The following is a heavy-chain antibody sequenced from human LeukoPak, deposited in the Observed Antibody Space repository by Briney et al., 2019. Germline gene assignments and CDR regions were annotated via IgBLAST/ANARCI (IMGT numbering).Heavy chain of an antibody. V-gene: IGHV1-8*02. CDR3: ARAPYYYDSSGYYYFDY. CDR2: MNPNSGNT. CDR1: GYTFTSYA. J-gene: IGHJ4*02. Sequence: ASVKVSCKASGYTFTSYAMHWVRQAPGQRLEWMGWMNPNSGNTGYAQKFQGRVTMTRNTSISTAYMELSSLRSEDTAVYYCARAPYYYDSSGYYYFDYWGQGTLVTVSS. D-gene: IGHD3-22*01.